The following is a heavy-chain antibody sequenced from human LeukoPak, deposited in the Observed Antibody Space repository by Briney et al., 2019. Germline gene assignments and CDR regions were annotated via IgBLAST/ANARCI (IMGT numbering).Heavy chain of an antibody. CDR3: ARGPHGWFDP. CDR2: INHSRST. Sequence: SETLSLTCAVYGGSFSGYYWSWIRQPPGKGLEWIGEINHSRSTNYNPSLKSRVTISVDTSKNQFSLKLSSVTAADTAVYYCARGPHGWFDPWGQGTLVTVSS. CDR1: GGSFSGYY. J-gene: IGHJ5*02. V-gene: IGHV4-34*01.